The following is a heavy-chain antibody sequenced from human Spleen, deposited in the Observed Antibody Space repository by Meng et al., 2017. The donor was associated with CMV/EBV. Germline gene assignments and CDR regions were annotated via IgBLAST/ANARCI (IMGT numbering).Heavy chain of an antibody. CDR2: IKQDGSEK. Sequence: RGSLRLSCAGSGFMFSTYWMNWVRQAPGKGLEWVAKIKQDGSEKYYVDSVKGRFTISRDNAKNSLYLQMNSLRAEDTAVYYCAREAYSSPSGDNWFDPWGQGTLVTVSS. D-gene: IGHD3-22*01. CDR3: AREAYSSPSGDNWFDP. V-gene: IGHV3-7*01. J-gene: IGHJ5*02. CDR1: GFMFSTYW.